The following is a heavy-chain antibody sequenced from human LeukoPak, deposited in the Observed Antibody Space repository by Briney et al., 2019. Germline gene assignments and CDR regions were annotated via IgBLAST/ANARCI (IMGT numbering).Heavy chain of an antibody. Sequence: TGGSLRLSCAASGFTFSSYGIHWVRQAPGKGLEWVAFIRYDGSNKYYADSVKGRFTISRDNSKNTLYLQMNSLRAEDTAVYYCAKDLHGVVPAAKSDWGQGTLVTVSS. D-gene: IGHD2-2*01. CDR2: IRYDGSNK. J-gene: IGHJ4*02. CDR3: AKDLHGVVPAAKSD. V-gene: IGHV3-30*02. CDR1: GFTFSSYG.